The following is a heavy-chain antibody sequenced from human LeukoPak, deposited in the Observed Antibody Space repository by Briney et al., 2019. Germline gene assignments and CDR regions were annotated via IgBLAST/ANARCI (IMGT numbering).Heavy chain of an antibody. CDR3: ARVATWVSWFDP. V-gene: IGHV4-61*02. Sequence: SQTLSLTCTVSGGSISSGSYYWSWIRQPAGKGLEWIGRIYTSGSNNYNPSLKSRVTISVDTSKNQFSLKLSSVTAADTAVYYCARVATWVSWFDPWGQGTLVTVSS. CDR2: IYTSGSN. J-gene: IGHJ5*02. CDR1: GGSISSGSYY. D-gene: IGHD5-12*01.